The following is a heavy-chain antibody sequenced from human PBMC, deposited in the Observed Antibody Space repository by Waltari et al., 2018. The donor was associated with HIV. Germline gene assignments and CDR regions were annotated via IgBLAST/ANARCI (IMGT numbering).Heavy chain of an antibody. J-gene: IGHJ4*02. CDR2: ISGDGKNK. CDR1: GFRIRLYN. CDR3: AREVTSSKVMNY. D-gene: IGHD2-21*02. V-gene: IGHV3-48*03. Sequence: EVRLVESGGGPVQPGGSLRLSCAGSGFRIRLYNMNWVRQTPGKGLGWVAYISGDGKNKYYADSVKGRFIISKDNGQNFLHLQMDRLSVDDSAKYFCAREVTSSKVMNYWGQGTPVIVSS.